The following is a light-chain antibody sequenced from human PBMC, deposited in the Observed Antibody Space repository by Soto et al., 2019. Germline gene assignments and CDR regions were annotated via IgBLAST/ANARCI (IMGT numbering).Light chain of an antibody. V-gene: IGKV1-5*03. CDR3: QHYDSYSMT. CDR1: QTLGSS. CDR2: KTS. J-gene: IGKJ3*01. Sequence: DIQMTQSPSTLSASVEDTVTITCRASQTLGSSLAWYQHKPGRAPYLLIYKTSTLEPGVPSRFSGYGSATEFTLAISGLQADDFATYYCQHYDSYSMTFGPGTKVDL.